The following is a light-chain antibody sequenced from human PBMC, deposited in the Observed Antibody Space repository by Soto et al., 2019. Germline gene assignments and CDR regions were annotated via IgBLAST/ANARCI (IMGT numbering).Light chain of an antibody. Sequence: QSALTHPASASGSPGHPIPISCTATSSNVGGYNYVSWYQQHPGKAPKLMIYEVSNRPSGVSNRISGSKSGNTASLTISGLQAEDEADYYCSSYTSSSTYVFGNGTKVTVL. CDR2: EVS. CDR3: SSYTSSSTYV. V-gene: IGLV2-14*01. J-gene: IGLJ1*01. CDR1: SSNVGGYNY.